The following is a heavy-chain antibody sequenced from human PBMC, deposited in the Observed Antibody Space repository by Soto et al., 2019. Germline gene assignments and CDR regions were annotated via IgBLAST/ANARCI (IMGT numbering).Heavy chain of an antibody. CDR1: VGTFSGYF. CDR3: ARDFRYFPY. CDR2: IEHNGNN. V-gene: IGHV4-34*01. Sequence: SETLSLTCAVYVGTFSGYFWTWVRQPPGKGLEWIGEIEHNGNNNINPALKSRVTMSVDTSKIQISLTLTSVTAADTAVYFCARDFRYFPYWGQGTLVTVSS. D-gene: IGHD2-21*01. J-gene: IGHJ4*02.